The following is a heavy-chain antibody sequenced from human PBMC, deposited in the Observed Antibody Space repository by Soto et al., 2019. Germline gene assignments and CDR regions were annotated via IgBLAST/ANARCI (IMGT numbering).Heavy chain of an antibody. CDR3: ARVAHYYDSSGYNHDAFDI. D-gene: IGHD3-22*01. J-gene: IGHJ3*02. CDR2: INPNSGGT. V-gene: IGHV1-2*04. CDR1: GYTFTGYY. Sequence: ASVKFSCKASGYTFTGYYMHWVRQAPGQGLEWMGWINPNSGGTNYAQKFQGWVTMTRDTSISTAYMELSRLRSDDTAVYYCARVAHYYDSSGYNHDAFDIWGQGTMVTVSS.